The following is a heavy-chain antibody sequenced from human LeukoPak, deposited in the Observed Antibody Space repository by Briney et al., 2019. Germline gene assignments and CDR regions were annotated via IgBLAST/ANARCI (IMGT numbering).Heavy chain of an antibody. J-gene: IGHJ4*02. CDR1: GYTFTSYA. Sequence: ASVEVSCKASGYTFTSYAMNWVRQAPGQGLEWMGWINTNTGNPTYAQGFTGRFVFSLDTSVSTAYLQISSLKAEDTAVYYCAREYCSSTSCYYFDYWGQGTLVTVSS. D-gene: IGHD2-2*01. CDR3: AREYCSSTSCYYFDY. CDR2: INTNTGNP. V-gene: IGHV7-4-1*02.